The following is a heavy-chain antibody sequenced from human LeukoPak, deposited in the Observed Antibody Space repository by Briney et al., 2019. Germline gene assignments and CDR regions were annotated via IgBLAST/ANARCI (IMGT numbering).Heavy chain of an antibody. CDR1: GYTFTTYW. CDR3: AKLRKAGRRGNDSMDV. D-gene: IGHD1-1*01. J-gene: IGHJ6*03. V-gene: IGHV5-51*01. Sequence: GESLKISCKASGYTFTTYWLGWVRQRPGKGLEWMDIIYPGDSDTRYSPSFQGQVTISADNSINTAYLQWRSLKASDSGMYYCAKLRKAGRRGNDSMDVWGKGTTVSVCS. CDR2: IYPGDSDT.